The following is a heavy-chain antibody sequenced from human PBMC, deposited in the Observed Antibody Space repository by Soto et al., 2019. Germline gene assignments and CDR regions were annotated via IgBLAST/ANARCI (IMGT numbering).Heavy chain of an antibody. D-gene: IGHD3-9*01. CDR2: IYYSGST. CDR3: ARALILTGYYIHDAFDI. Sequence: QVQLQESGPGLVKPSETLSLTCTVSGGSISSYYWSWIRQPPGKGLEWIGYIYYSGSTNYNPSLKSRVPISVDTSKIQFSLKLSSVTAADTAVYYCARALILTGYYIHDAFDIWGQGTMVTVSS. CDR1: GGSISSYY. J-gene: IGHJ3*02. V-gene: IGHV4-59*01.